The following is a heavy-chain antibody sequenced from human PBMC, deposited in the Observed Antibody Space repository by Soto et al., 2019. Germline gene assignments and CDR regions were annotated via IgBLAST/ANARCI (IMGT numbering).Heavy chain of an antibody. D-gene: IGHD5-18*01. V-gene: IGHV3-66*04. CDR3: ARQGRGYGEGDFDF. Sequence: GSLRLSCAASGFTVSSNYMSWVRQAPRKGLEWVSVIYSGGSAYYADSVKGRFTISRDNSKNTLYLQMNSLRAEDTAVYYCARQGRGYGEGDFDFWGQGTQVTVSS. J-gene: IGHJ4*02. CDR2: IYSGGSA. CDR1: GFTVSSNY.